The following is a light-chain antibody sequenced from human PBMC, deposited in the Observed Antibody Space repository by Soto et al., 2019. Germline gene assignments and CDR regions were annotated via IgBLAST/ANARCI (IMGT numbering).Light chain of an antibody. J-gene: IGKJ4*01. CDR2: GAN. V-gene: IGKV3-20*01. Sequence: IGLSQSPGTLSLSPGERATLSCRASQSVSSSYLAWYQQKPGQAPRLLIYGANYRATGISDRFSGGGSGTDFTLTISRLESDDFAVYYCQQHGTSPLTFGGGTKVDIK. CDR1: QSVSSSY. CDR3: QQHGTSPLT.